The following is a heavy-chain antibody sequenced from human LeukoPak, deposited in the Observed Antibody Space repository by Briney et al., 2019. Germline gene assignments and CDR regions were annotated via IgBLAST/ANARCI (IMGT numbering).Heavy chain of an antibody. Sequence: SETLSLTCAVYGGSLSGYYWSWIRQPPGKGLEWIGEINHSGSTNYNPSLKSRVTISVDTSKNQFSLKLSSVTAADTAVYYCARGHHYDSSGYHFDYWGQGTLVTVSS. J-gene: IGHJ4*02. CDR2: INHSGST. CDR3: ARGHHYDSSGYHFDY. D-gene: IGHD3-22*01. CDR1: GGSLSGYY. V-gene: IGHV4-34*01.